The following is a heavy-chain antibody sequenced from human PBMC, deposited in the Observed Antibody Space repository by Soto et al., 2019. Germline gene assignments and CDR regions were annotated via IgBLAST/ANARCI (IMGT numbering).Heavy chain of an antibody. CDR2: ISYSGST. CDR3: ARANYGQWLDY. Sequence: QVQLQESGPGLVKPSQTLSRTCTVSGGSINSGRYYWTWIRQHPGKGLEWIGYISYSGSTYYNPSLKSRISISADTSKNQFSLKLSSVTAADTAVYYCARANYGQWLDYWGQGTLVTVSS. J-gene: IGHJ4*02. D-gene: IGHD6-19*01. CDR1: GGSINSGRYY. V-gene: IGHV4-31*03.